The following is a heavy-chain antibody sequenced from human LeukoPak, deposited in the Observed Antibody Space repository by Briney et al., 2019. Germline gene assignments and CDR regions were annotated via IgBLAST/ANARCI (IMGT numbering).Heavy chain of an antibody. CDR2: ISGSGGST. CDR1: GFTFSSYA. V-gene: IGHV3-23*01. Sequence: GGSLRLSCAASGFTFSSYAMSWVRQAPGKGLEWVSAISGSGGSTYYADSVKGRFTISRDNSKNTLYLQMNSLRAEDTAVYYCAQAGGSQPLYFDYWGQGTLVTVSS. J-gene: IGHJ4*02. D-gene: IGHD1-14*01. CDR3: AQAGGSQPLYFDY.